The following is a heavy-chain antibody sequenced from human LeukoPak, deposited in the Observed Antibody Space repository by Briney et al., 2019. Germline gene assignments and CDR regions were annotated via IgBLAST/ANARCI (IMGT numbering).Heavy chain of an antibody. V-gene: IGHV4-34*01. CDR1: GGSFSVYY. D-gene: IGHD2-15*01. J-gene: IGHJ4*02. Sequence: SETLSLTCAVYGGSFSVYYWSWIRQPPGKGLEWIGEINHSGSTNYNPSLKSRVTISVDTSKNQFSLKLSSVTAADTAVYYCARGASDIPFDYWGQGTLVTVSS. CDR3: ARGASDIPFDY. CDR2: INHSGST.